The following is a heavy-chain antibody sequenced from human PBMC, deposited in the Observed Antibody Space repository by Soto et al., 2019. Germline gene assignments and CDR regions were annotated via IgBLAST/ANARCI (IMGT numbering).Heavy chain of an antibody. D-gene: IGHD4-17*01. CDR1: GFSFGSYA. J-gene: IGHJ4*02. CDR3: ANPVDYGDYFDY. Sequence: GGSLRLSCAASGFSFGSYAMSWVRQAPGKGLEWVSAISGSGGSTYYADSVKGRFTISRDNSKNTLYLQMNSLRAEDTAVYYCANPVDYGDYFDYWGQGTLVTVSS. V-gene: IGHV3-23*01. CDR2: ISGSGGST.